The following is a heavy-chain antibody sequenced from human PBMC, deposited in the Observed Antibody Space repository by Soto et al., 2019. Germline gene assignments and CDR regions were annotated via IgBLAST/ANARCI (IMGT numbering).Heavy chain of an antibody. J-gene: IGHJ4*02. D-gene: IGHD2-15*01. Sequence: SETLSLTCAVSGASISNYYWSWIRQSPGKGLEWIGFIYDSGNTNYNPSLRSRVTISVDTSKNQFSLKLNSVTAADTAVYFCARGACSDGDCYFNYFDYWGQGTLVTVSS. V-gene: IGHV4-59*01. CDR1: GASISNYY. CDR2: IYDSGNT. CDR3: ARGACSDGDCYFNYFDY.